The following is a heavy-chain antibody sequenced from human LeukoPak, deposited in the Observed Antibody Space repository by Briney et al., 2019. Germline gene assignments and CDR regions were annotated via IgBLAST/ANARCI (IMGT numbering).Heavy chain of an antibody. CDR2: IYPGDSDT. V-gene: IGHV5-51*01. Sequence: PGESLKISCKGSGYSFTSYWIGWVRQMPGKGLEWMGIIYPGDSDTRYSPSFQGQGTISADKSISTAYLQWNSLKASDTAIYYCTRSPDIDILTGYSRYYFDYWGQGTLVTVSS. D-gene: IGHD3-9*01. CDR1: GYSFTSYW. J-gene: IGHJ4*02. CDR3: TRSPDIDILTGYSRYYFDY.